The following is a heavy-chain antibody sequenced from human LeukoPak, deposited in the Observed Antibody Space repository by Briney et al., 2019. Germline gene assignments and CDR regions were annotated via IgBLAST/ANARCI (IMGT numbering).Heavy chain of an antibody. V-gene: IGHV3-74*03. D-gene: IGHD3-10*01. CDR2: INGGGSTT. CDR1: RFTFSTYW. Sequence: GGSLRLSCIASRFTFSTYWINWVRPSPGRGLVCVALINGGGSTTTHADAVKGRFTITSNNAKNTAYLQMNSLRDEDTAVYFCATDYAGSPDYWGQGTLVTVSA. J-gene: IGHJ4*02. CDR3: ATDYAGSPDY.